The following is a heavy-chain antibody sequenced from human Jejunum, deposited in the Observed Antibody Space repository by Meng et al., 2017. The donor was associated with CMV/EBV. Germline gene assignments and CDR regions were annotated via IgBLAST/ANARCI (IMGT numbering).Heavy chain of an antibody. CDR1: GGSVGGGSYF. D-gene: IGHD1-14*01. J-gene: IGHJ4*02. V-gene: IGHV4-39*01. Sequence: GSGGSVGGGSYFWSWIRQSPRKGLEWIGNVLYNGDTYFNPSLGSRVSMSIDTSKNQFSLKLNSLIAADTGVYFCARRRNPGPCDSWGQGIRVTVSS. CDR2: VLYNGDT. CDR3: ARRRNPGPCDS.